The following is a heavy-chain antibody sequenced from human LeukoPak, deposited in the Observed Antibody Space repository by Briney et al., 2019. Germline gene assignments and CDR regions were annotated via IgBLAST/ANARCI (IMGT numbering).Heavy chain of an antibody. V-gene: IGHV1-69*04. CDR3: ARDRYYGSGSYYNY. D-gene: IGHD3-10*01. CDR1: GGTFSSYA. CDR2: IIPILGIA. J-gene: IGHJ4*02. Sequence: ASVKVSCKASGGTFSSYAISWVRQAPGQGLEWMGRIIPILGIANYAQKFQGRVTITADKSTSTAYMELSSLRSEDTAVYYCARDRYYGSGSYYNYWGQGTLVTVSS.